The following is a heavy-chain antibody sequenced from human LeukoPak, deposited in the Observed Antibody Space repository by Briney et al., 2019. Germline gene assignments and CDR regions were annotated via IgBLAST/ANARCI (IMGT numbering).Heavy chain of an antibody. V-gene: IGHV3-30*18. CDR3: AKGNDIGGYYYPHFDY. D-gene: IGHD3-22*01. CDR2: ISSDGNTK. J-gene: IGHJ4*02. CDR1: GFTFSSYG. Sequence: GGSLRPSCAASGFTFSSYGMHWVRQAPGKGLEWVAVISSDGNTKNYVDSVKGRFTFSRDNSKNTLYLQMNSLRAEDTAVYYCAKGNDIGGYYYPHFDYWGQGTLVTVSS.